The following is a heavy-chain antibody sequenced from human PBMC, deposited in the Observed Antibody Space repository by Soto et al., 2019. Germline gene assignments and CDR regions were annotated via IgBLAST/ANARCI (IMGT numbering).Heavy chain of an antibody. CDR3: AKDRNYYDSSGCLGY. V-gene: IGHV3-30*18. J-gene: IGHJ4*02. CDR1: GFTFSSYG. D-gene: IGHD3-22*01. CDR2: ISYDGSNK. Sequence: QVQLVESGGGVVQPGRSLRLSCAASGFTFSSYGMHWVRQAPGKGLEWVAVISYDGSNKYYADSVKGRFTIARDNSKNTLYLQMNSLRAEHTAVYYCAKDRNYYDSSGCLGYWGQGTLVTVSS.